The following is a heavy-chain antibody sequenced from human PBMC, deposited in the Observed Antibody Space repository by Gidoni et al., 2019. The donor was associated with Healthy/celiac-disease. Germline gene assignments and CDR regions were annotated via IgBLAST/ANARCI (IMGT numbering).Heavy chain of an antibody. J-gene: IGHJ6*03. CDR1: GGSFSGYY. CDR2: INHSGST. CDR3: ARVGSRLYYYYMDV. V-gene: IGHV4-34*01. Sequence: QVQLQQWGAGLLKPSETLSLPCAVYGGSFSGYYWSWIRQPPGKGLEWIGEINHSGSTNYNPSLKSRVTISVDTSKNQFSLKLSSVTAADTAVYYCARVGSRLYYYYMDVWGKGTTVTVSS. D-gene: IGHD1-26*01.